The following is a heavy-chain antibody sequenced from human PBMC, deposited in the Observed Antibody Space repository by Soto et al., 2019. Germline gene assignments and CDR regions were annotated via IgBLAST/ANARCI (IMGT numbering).Heavy chain of an antibody. V-gene: IGHV3-21*01. J-gene: IGHJ6*02. D-gene: IGHD1-26*01. Sequence: PGGSLRLSCAASGFTFSSYSMNWVRQAPGKGLEWVSSISSSSSYIYYADSVKGRFTISRDNAKNSLYLQMNSLRAEDTAVYYCARDEERLDSSSHYGMDVWGQGTTVTVS. CDR3: ARDEERLDSSSHYGMDV. CDR1: GFTFSSYS. CDR2: ISSSSSYI.